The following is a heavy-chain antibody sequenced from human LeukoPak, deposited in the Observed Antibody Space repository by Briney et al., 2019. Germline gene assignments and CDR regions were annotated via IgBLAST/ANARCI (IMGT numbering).Heavy chain of an antibody. Sequence: SETLSLTCTVSGGSISSYYWSWIRQPPGKGLEWIGYIYYSGSANYNPSLKSRVTISVDTSKNQFSLKLSSVTAADTAVYYCARRDCSSTSCLGFGYYYYYMDVWGKGTTLTVSS. D-gene: IGHD2-2*01. CDR2: IYYSGSA. CDR1: GGSISSYY. V-gene: IGHV4-59*01. J-gene: IGHJ6*03. CDR3: ARRDCSSTSCLGFGYYYYYMDV.